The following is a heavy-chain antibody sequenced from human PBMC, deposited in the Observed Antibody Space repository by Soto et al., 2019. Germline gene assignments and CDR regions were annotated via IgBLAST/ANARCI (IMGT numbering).Heavy chain of an antibody. V-gene: IGHV3-33*01. J-gene: IGHJ5*02. Sequence: GGSLRLSCAASGFTFSSYGMHWVRQAPGKGLEWVAVIWYDGSNKYYADSVKGRFTISRDNSKNTLYLQMNSLGAEDTAVYYCARDFRAFYYDSSGYYYERGYNWFDPWGQGTLVTVSS. CDR1: GFTFSSYG. D-gene: IGHD3-22*01. CDR2: IWYDGSNK. CDR3: ARDFRAFYYDSSGYYYERGYNWFDP.